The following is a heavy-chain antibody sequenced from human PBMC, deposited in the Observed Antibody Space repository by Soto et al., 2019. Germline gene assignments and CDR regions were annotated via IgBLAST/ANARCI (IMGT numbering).Heavy chain of an antibody. D-gene: IGHD6-19*01. V-gene: IGHV3-23*01. CDR3: AKTLPYSNGGVDY. Sequence: EMQLMESGGGLVQPGGSLRLSCAVSGFTFRNYAMSWVRQALGKGLEWVSGISGNGGSTYYADSVKGRFTISRDNSKNTLYLQTNTLRAEDTTIYYCAKTLPYSNGGVDYWGQGTLVTVSS. J-gene: IGHJ4*02. CDR2: ISGNGGST. CDR1: GFTFRNYA.